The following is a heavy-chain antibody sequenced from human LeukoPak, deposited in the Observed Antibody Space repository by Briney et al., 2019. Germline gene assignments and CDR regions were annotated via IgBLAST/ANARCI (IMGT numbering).Heavy chain of an antibody. D-gene: IGHD3-9*01. CDR2: ISYDGSNK. Sequence: GGSLRLSCAASGFTFSSYGMHWVCQAPGKGLEWVAVISYDGSNKYYADSVKGRFTISRDNSKNTLYLQMNSLRAEDTAVYYCAKDHRTLLRYFDWHIDYWGQGTLVTVSS. CDR3: AKDHRTLLRYFDWHIDY. V-gene: IGHV3-30*18. CDR1: GFTFSSYG. J-gene: IGHJ4*02.